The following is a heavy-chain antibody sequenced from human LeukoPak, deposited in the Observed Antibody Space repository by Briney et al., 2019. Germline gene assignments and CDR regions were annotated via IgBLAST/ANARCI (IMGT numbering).Heavy chain of an antibody. Sequence: ASVTVSCKASGYTFTGYHIHWVRQAPGQGLEWMGWISPYNGNTNNAQKLQGRVTMTTDTSTSTAYMELRSLRSDDTAVYYCARTSHESVLYWFDSWGQGTLVTVSS. CDR2: ISPYNGNT. D-gene: IGHD3-16*01. CDR1: GYTFTGYH. CDR3: ARTSHESVLYWFDS. V-gene: IGHV1-18*04. J-gene: IGHJ5*01.